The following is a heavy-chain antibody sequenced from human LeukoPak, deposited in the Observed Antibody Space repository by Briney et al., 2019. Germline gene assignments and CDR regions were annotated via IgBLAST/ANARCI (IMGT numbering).Heavy chain of an antibody. CDR1: GFTLDDYG. V-gene: IGHV3-20*04. Sequence: GGSLRPSCAASGFTLDDYGMSWVRHAPGKGREWVSGINWKGGRTRYAESVKGRLTISRDNAKDCIYLKMNSLRAEDTALYYCARDSAGYSSTWGQGTMVSVSS. J-gene: IGHJ3*01. D-gene: IGHD6-13*01. CDR3: ARDSAGYSST. CDR2: INWKGGRT.